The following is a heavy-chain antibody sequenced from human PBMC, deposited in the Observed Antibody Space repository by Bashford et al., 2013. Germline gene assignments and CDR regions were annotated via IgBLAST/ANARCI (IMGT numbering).Heavy chain of an antibody. V-gene: IGHV3-30-3*01. CDR2: VLSDGTN. Sequence: GGSLRLSCAASGFTFSAFGVHWVRQAPGKGLEWVADVLSDGTNNYADSVKGRFIVSRDNSENTLYLQMNSLKIEDTAVYYCARRGPSDCWGQGTLVTVSS. CDR3: ARRGPSDC. J-gene: IGHJ1*01. CDR1: GFTFSAFG. D-gene: IGHD2-21*02.